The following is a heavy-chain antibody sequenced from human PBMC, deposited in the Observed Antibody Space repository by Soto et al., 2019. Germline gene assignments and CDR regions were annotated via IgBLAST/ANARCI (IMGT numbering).Heavy chain of an antibody. CDR2: ISGPGATI. Sequence: EVQLLEAGGNLIQPGGSLRLSCAASGFTFSSYAMSWVRQAPGQGLEWLSAISGPGATIYYADSVKGRFTISRDNSKNTLYLQMNSLTAEDTALYYCAKMLTMVRGVTGLRDFDFWGQGTLVTVSS. CDR3: AKMLTMVRGVTGLRDFDF. J-gene: IGHJ4*02. CDR1: GFTFSSYA. D-gene: IGHD3-10*01. V-gene: IGHV3-23*01.